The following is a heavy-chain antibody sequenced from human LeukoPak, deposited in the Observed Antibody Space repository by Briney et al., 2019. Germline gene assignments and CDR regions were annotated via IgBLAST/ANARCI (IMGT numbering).Heavy chain of an antibody. D-gene: IGHD1-26*01. V-gene: IGHV3-30*04. Sequence: PGGSLRLSCAASGFTFSSYAMHWVRQAPGKGLEWVAVISYDGSNKYYADSVKGRFTISRDNSKNTLYLQMNSLRAEDTAVYYCARSGGGSYRYYFDYWGQGTLVTVSS. CDR2: ISYDGSNK. J-gene: IGHJ4*02. CDR1: GFTFSSYA. CDR3: ARSGGGSYRYYFDY.